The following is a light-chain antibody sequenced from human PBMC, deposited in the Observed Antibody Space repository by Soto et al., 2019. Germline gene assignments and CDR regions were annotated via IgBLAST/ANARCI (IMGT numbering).Light chain of an antibody. CDR2: AAS. CDR1: QDIRSW. J-gene: IGKJ4*01. Sequence: DIQMTQSPSSVSASVGDRVTITCRASQDIRSWLAWYQQKPEKAPKLLIYAASRLQSGVPSRFNGSGSGTDFTLTISNLQPEDFATYYCQPASSVPLTFGGGTKVEIK. V-gene: IGKV1D-12*01. CDR3: QPASSVPLT.